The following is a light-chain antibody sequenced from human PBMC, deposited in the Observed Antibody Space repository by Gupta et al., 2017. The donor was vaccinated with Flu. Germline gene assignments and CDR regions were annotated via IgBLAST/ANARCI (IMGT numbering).Light chain of an antibody. CDR2: KVS. Sequence: DVVMTQSPLSLPVTLGQPASISCRSSESLVYSDGNTYLNWFQQRPGQAPRRLLYKVSNRDAGVPDRFSGSGSGTDVTLKISRGEEEDVGVYYCRQGTHWPPYTFGQGTKLEIK. CDR1: ESLVYSDGNTY. V-gene: IGKV2-30*01. J-gene: IGKJ2*01. CDR3: RQGTHWPPYT.